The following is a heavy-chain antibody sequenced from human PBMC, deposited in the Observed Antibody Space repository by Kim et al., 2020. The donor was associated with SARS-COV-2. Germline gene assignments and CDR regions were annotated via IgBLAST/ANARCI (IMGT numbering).Heavy chain of an antibody. V-gene: IGHV4-30-4*01. CDR1: SGSINSGDYY. J-gene: IGHJ4*02. D-gene: IGHD1-1*01. CDR3: SRDGRRHAHDAFDY. CDR2: IHSSGSP. Sequence: SETLSLTCSVSSGSINSGDYYWNWIRQAPGKGLEWVGYIHSSGSPYYNPSLKSRLTISMDTSNHQFSLRLSSVTAADTAVYYCSRDGRRHAHDAFDYWGQGILVTVSS.